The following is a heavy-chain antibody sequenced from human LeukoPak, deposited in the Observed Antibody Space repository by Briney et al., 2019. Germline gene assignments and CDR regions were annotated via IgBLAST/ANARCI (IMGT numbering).Heavy chain of an antibody. CDR3: ARGDDYGDYWGLY. J-gene: IGHJ4*02. CDR1: GYTFTGYY. CDR2: ISTCNGNT. D-gene: IGHD4-17*01. V-gene: IGHV1-18*04. Sequence: ASVKVSCKASGYTFTGYYMHWVRQAPGQGLEWMGWISTCNGNTNYAQKLQGRVTMTTDTSTSTAYMELRSLISDDAAVYYCARGDDYGDYWGLYWGQGTLVTVSS.